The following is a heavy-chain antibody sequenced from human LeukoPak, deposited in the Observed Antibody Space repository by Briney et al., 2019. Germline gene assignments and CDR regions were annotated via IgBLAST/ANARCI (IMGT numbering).Heavy chain of an antibody. Sequence: GGSQRLSCAASGFTFSSYGIHWVRQAPGKGLEWMALISYDGSNKYYADSMRGRFTISRDNSKNTLYLQMNSLRAEDTALYYCAKEGGIVVAGGRDSWGQGTLVTVSS. CDR3: AKEGGIVVAGGRDS. J-gene: IGHJ4*02. CDR1: GFTFSSYG. D-gene: IGHD6-19*01. V-gene: IGHV3-30*18. CDR2: ISYDGSNK.